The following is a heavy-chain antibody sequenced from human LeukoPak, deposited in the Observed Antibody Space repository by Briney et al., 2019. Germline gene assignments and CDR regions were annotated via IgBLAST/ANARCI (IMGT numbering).Heavy chain of an antibody. CDR2: ISSSSSTI. Sequence: GGSLRLSCAASGFTFSSYSMNWVRQAPGKGLEWVSYISSSSSTIYYADSVKGRFTISRDNAKNSLYLQMNSLRAEDTAVYYCARGGPTWFDPWGQGTLVTVSS. D-gene: IGHD3-16*01. CDR3: ARGGPTWFDP. J-gene: IGHJ5*02. CDR1: GFTFSSYS. V-gene: IGHV3-48*01.